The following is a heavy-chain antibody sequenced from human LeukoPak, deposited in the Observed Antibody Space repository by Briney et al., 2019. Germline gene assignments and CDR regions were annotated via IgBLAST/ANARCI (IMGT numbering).Heavy chain of an antibody. CDR1: GDSVSSNNW. CDR2: IYDSGST. Sequence: SGTLSLTCAVSGDSVSSNNWWSWVRQPPGKGLEWIGEIYDSGSTNYSPSLKGRVTISIDESKNQFSLKLASVTAADTAVYYCARDPPRRSTVTSADAFDIWGPGTMVTVSS. J-gene: IGHJ3*02. V-gene: IGHV4-4*02. D-gene: IGHD4-17*01. CDR3: ARDPPRRSTVTSADAFDI.